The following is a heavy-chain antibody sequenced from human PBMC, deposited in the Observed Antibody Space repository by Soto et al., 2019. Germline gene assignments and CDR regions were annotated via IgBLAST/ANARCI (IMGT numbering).Heavy chain of an antibody. Sequence: QVQLVQSGAEVKKPGASVKVSCKASGFTFTTYYMLWVRQAPGQGLEWMGTINPPGGSSTYAQELLGRVTLTWHTSTSTVYMALSILTPADSAIFYCWSTGNIYDLPVIFWGQGTLVTVSA. CDR3: WSTGNIYDLPVIF. V-gene: IGHV1-46*04. CDR2: INPPGGSS. D-gene: IGHD1-1*01. CDR1: GFTFTTYY. J-gene: IGHJ4*02.